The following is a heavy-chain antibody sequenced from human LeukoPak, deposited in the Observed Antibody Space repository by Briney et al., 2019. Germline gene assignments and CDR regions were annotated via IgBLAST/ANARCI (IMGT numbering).Heavy chain of an antibody. V-gene: IGHV3-33*08. CDR1: GFTFSSYS. CDR2: IWYDGSNK. D-gene: IGHD1-26*01. Sequence: QPGGSLRLSCAASGFTFSSYSMNWVRQAPGKGLEWVAVIWYDGSNKYYADSVKGRFTISRDNSKNTLYLQMNSLRAEDTAVYYCARDHSGSYYARGFDYWGQGTLVTVSS. CDR3: ARDHSGSYYARGFDY. J-gene: IGHJ4*02.